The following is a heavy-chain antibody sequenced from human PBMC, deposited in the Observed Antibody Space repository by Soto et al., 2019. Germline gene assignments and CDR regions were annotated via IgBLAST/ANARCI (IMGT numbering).Heavy chain of an antibody. V-gene: IGHV3-23*01. CDR1: GFTFSSYA. J-gene: IGHJ6*02. CDR3: AIKDYSNYYYGMDV. D-gene: IGHD4-4*01. CDR2: ISGNGAST. Sequence: PGGSLRLSCEGSGFTFSSYAMSWVRQAPGRGLEWVSGISGNGASTYYADSVKGRFTLSRDNSKNTLYLEVNSLRAEDTAVYYCAIKDYSNYYYGMDVWGQGTTVTVSS.